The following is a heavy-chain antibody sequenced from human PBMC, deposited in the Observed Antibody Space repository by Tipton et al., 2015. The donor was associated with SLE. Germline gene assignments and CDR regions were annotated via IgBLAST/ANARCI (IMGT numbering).Heavy chain of an antibody. Sequence: SLRLSCTASGFTLGDYAMSWIRQAPGKGLEWVGFIRSKAYGATTEYAASLKGRFTISIDDSNSIPYLHMNSLKIEDTTVYYCARGAMVTWYFDYWGQGTLVTVSS. CDR3: ARGAMVTWYFDY. D-gene: IGHD5-18*01. V-gene: IGHV3-49*03. J-gene: IGHJ4*02. CDR2: IRSKAYGATT. CDR1: GFTLGDYA.